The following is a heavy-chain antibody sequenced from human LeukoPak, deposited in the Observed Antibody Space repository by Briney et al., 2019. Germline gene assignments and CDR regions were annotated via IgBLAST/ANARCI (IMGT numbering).Heavy chain of an antibody. J-gene: IGHJ4*02. CDR2: INHSGST. V-gene: IGHV4-34*01. CDR3: ARPGIAAAGSWFGY. D-gene: IGHD6-13*01. CDR1: GGSFSGYY. Sequence: SETLSLTCAVYGGSFSGYYWSWIRQSPGKVLEWIGEINHSGSTNYNPSLKSRVTISVDTSKNQFSLKLSSVTAADTAVYYCARPGIAAAGSWFGYWGQGTLVTVSS.